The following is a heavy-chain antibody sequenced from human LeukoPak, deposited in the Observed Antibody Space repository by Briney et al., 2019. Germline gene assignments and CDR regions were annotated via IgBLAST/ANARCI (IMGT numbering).Heavy chain of an antibody. D-gene: IGHD3-22*01. V-gene: IGHV4-4*07. J-gene: IGHJ4*02. CDR3: WRRGQDYYDSSAYYGPGDY. Sequence: SETLSLTCTVSGGSISSYYWRWIRQPAGKGLELFGRIYTGGSTNYNPSLKSRVTISVDTSKNQFSLMLSSVTAADTAVYFCWRRGQDYYDSSAYYGPGDYWGERTLVTVSS. CDR1: GGSISSYY. CDR2: IYTGGST.